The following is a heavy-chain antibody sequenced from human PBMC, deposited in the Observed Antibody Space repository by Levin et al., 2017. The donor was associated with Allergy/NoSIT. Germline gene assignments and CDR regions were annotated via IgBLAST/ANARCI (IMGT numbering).Heavy chain of an antibody. V-gene: IGHV3-7*01. CDR1: GFTFSSYW. CDR2: IKQDGSEK. Sequence: GESLKISCAASGFTFSSYWMSWVRQAPGKGLEWVANIKQDGSEKYYVDSVKGRFTISRDNAKNSLYLQMNSLRAEDTAVYYCARKRGSGSLDYWGQGTLVTVSS. J-gene: IGHJ4*02. D-gene: IGHD3-10*01. CDR3: ARKRGSGSLDY.